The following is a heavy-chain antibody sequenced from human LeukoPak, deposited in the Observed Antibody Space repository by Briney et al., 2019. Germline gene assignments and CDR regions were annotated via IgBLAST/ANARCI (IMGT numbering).Heavy chain of an antibody. V-gene: IGHV3-21*01. D-gene: IGHD6-19*01. Sequence: GGSLRLSCAASGFTFSSYSMNWVRQAPGKGLEWVSAISSYGGDTYYANSVKGRFTISRDNADNSLYLHMNSLRAEDTAVYYCARAEGDVAVAGTAWFDPWGQGTLVTVSS. CDR1: GFTFSSYS. J-gene: IGHJ5*02. CDR2: ISSYGGDT. CDR3: ARAEGDVAVAGTAWFDP.